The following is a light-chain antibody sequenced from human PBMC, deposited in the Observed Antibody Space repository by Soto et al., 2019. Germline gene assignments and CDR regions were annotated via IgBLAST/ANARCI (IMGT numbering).Light chain of an antibody. Sequence: ETVLTQSPGTLSLTPGERVTLSCRASQSVRSSYLAWYQQKPGPAPRLLIYGASGRATGIPDRFSGSGSGTDFTLTISRLEPEDFAVYYCQQYSNPPQTFGQGTKVEIK. V-gene: IGKV3-20*01. CDR1: QSVRSSY. CDR2: GAS. J-gene: IGKJ1*01. CDR3: QQYSNPPQT.